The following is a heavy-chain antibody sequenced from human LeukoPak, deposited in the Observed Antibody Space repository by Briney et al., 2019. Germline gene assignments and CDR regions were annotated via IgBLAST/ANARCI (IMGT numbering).Heavy chain of an antibody. J-gene: IGHJ6*03. CDR3: AKDSGYYYYMDV. Sequence: GGSLRLSCAASGFTFSSYGMHWVRQAPGKGLEWVAFIRYDGSNKYYADSVKGRFTISRGNSKNTLYLQMNSLRAEDTAVYYCAKDSGYYYYMDVWGKGTTVTVSS. V-gene: IGHV3-30*02. CDR1: GFTFSSYG. CDR2: IRYDGSNK.